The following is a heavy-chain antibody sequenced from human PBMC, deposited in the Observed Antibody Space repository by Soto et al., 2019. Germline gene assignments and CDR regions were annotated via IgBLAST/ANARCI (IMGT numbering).Heavy chain of an antibody. V-gene: IGHV4-34*01. D-gene: IGHD3-3*01. J-gene: IGHJ6*02. CDR2: INHSGST. CDR3: ARKSLITVFGVVKYYYGMDV. CDR1: GGSFSGYY. Sequence: PSETLSLTCAVYGGSFSGYYWSWIRQPPGKGLEWIGEINHSGSTNYNPSLKSRVTISVDTSKNQFSLTLSSVTAADTAVYYCARKSLITVFGVVKYYYGMDVWGQGTMVTVSS.